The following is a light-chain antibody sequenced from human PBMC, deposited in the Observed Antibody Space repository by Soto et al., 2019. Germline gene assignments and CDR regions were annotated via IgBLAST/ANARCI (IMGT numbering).Light chain of an antibody. J-gene: IGKJ1*01. Sequence: MYNSPSTLSAYLRDRVTITCRASQSISSGLAWYQQKPGKAPKVLIYDASSLQSGVPSRFSGSGSGTEFTLTISSLQPEDFATYYCQLYNSYSEAFGQGAIVDVK. CDR3: QLYNSYSEA. CDR2: DAS. CDR1: QSISSG. V-gene: IGKV1-5*01.